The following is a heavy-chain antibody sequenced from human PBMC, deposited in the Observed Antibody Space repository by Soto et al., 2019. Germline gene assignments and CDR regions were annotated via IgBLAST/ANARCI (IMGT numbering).Heavy chain of an antibody. J-gene: IGHJ4*02. V-gene: IGHV3-66*01. CDR2: IFSGGNT. D-gene: IGHD3-22*01. CDR3: ARDRDSSGYAPFI. CDR1: GFTVSSNY. Sequence: PGGSLRLSCAASGFTVSSNYMNWVRQAPGKGLEWVSVIFSGGNTNYADSVKGRFTISRDNSKNTLYLQMNSLRAEDTAVYYCARDRDSSGYAPFIWGQGTLVTVSS.